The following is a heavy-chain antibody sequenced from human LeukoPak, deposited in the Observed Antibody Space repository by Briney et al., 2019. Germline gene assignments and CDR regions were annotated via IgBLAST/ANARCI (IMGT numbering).Heavy chain of an antibody. CDR3: ARSLVVGATYPYH. J-gene: IGHJ5*02. CDR1: GGTFSSYA. V-gene: IGHV1-69*06. D-gene: IGHD1-26*01. CDR2: IIPIFGTA. Sequence: SVKVSCKASGGTFSSYAISWVRQAPGQGLEWMGGIIPIFGTANYAQKFQGGVTITADKSTSTAYMELSSLRAEDTAVYYCARSLVVGATYPYHWGQGTLVTVSS.